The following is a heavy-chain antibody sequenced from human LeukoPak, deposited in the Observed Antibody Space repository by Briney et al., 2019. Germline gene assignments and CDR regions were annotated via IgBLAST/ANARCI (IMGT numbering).Heavy chain of an antibody. CDR2: IIPILGIA. CDR3: ARIGFVNSSSSKTFDY. J-gene: IGHJ4*02. Sequence: ASVKVSCKASGGTFSSYAISWVRQAPGQGLEWMGRIIPILGIANYAQKFQGRVTITADKSTSTAYMELSSLRSEDTAVYYCARIGFVNSSSSKTFDYWGQGTLVSVSS. V-gene: IGHV1-69*04. CDR1: GGTFSSYA. D-gene: IGHD6-6*01.